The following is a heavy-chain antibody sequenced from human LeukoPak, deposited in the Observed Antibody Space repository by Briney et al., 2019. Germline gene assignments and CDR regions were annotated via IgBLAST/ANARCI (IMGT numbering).Heavy chain of an antibody. J-gene: IGHJ4*02. CDR3: ARHVPYYFDY. CDR2: VYYSGST. CDR1: GGSFEHYF. Sequence: SETLSLTCTVSGGSFEHYFWGWIRQPPGRGLEGIGYVYYSGSTNYNPSLKSRVTISVDTSKNQFSLKLTSVTAADTAVYYCARHVPYYFDYWGQGTLVTVSS. D-gene: IGHD3-10*02. V-gene: IGHV4-59*08.